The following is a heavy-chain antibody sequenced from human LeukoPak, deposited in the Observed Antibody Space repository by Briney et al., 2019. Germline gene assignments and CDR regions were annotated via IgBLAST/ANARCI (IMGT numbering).Heavy chain of an antibody. CDR1: GSTVSSNY. J-gene: IGHJ4*02. Sequence: GGSLRLSCAASGSTVSSNYMSWVRQAPGKGLEWVSVIYSGGSTYYADSVKGRFTISRDNSKNTLYLQMNSVRAEDRAVYYCAKSESSGWYWGAFGYWGQGTLVTVSS. CDR2: IYSGGST. CDR3: AKSESSGWYWGAFGY. V-gene: IGHV3-53*01. D-gene: IGHD6-19*01.